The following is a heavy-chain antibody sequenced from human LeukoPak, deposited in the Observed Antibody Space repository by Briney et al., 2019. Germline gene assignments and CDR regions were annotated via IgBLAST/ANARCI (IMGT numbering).Heavy chain of an antibody. CDR3: ARDQGAVAGSNWFDP. D-gene: IGHD6-19*01. CDR1: GFNFGTFSTYA. CDR2: VSGSGDDT. Sequence: GGSLRLSCAASGFNFGTFSTYAMSWVRQAPGRGLELVSSVSGSGDDTYYADSVKGRFTISRDNDKNSLYLQMNSLRAEDTAVYYCARDQGAVAGSNWFDPWGQGTLVTGSS. V-gene: IGHV3-23*01. J-gene: IGHJ5*02.